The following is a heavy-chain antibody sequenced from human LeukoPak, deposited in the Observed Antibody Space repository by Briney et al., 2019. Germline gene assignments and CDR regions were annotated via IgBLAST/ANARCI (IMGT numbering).Heavy chain of an antibody. D-gene: IGHD6-13*01. CDR1: GYTLTSYD. V-gene: IGHV1-8*01. Sequence: GASVKVSCKASGYTLTSYDINWVRQATGQGLEWMGWMNPNSGNTGYAQKFQGRVTMTRNTSISTAYMELSSLRSEDTAVYYCARGQAGYSSWQLTYYYYGMDVWGQGTTVTVSS. CDR2: MNPNSGNT. J-gene: IGHJ6*02. CDR3: ARGQAGYSSWQLTYYYYGMDV.